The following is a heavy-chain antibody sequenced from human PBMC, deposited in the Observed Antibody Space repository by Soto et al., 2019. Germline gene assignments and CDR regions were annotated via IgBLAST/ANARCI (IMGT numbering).Heavy chain of an antibody. J-gene: IGHJ4*02. CDR1: GFTVNSNY. D-gene: IGHD3-9*01. Sequence: EVQLVESGGGLVQPGGSLRLSCAASGFTVNSNYMSWVRQAPGKGLEWVSVIYSDGSTYYADSVKGRFIISRDNSTNTWYFKMNGLRAEDTAVYYCATFTKYDILTGFYPCWGQGTLVPVSS. CDR2: IYSDGST. V-gene: IGHV3-66*01. CDR3: ATFTKYDILTGFYPC.